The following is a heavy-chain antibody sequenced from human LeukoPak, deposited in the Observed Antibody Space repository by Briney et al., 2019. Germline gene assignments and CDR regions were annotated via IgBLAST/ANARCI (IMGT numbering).Heavy chain of an antibody. J-gene: IGHJ4*02. D-gene: IGHD3-22*01. V-gene: IGHV4-34*01. Sequence: SETLSLTCAVYGGSFSGYYWSWIRQPPGKGLEWIGEINHSGSTNYNPSLKSRVTVSVDTSKNQFSLKLSSVTAADTAVYYCAREGDSTAPSYFDYWGQGTLVTVSS. CDR1: GGSFSGYY. CDR2: INHSGST. CDR3: AREGDSTAPSYFDY.